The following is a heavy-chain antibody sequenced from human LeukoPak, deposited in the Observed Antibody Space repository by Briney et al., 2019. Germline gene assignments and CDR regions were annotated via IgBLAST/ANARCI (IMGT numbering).Heavy chain of an antibody. V-gene: IGHV3-74*01. CDR1: GFTFSSYW. D-gene: IGHD2-15*01. CDR2: INSDGSSR. Sequence: GGSLRLSCAASGFTFSSYWMHWVRQAPGKGLVWVSRINSDGSSRSYADSVKGRFTISRDNAKNTLYLQMNSLRAEDTAVYYCARALLDCSGGSCYGYWGQGTLVTVSS. J-gene: IGHJ4*02. CDR3: ARALLDCSGGSCYGY.